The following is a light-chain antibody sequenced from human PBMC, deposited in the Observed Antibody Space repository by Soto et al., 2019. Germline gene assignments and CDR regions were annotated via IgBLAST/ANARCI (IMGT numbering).Light chain of an antibody. CDR2: DVS. V-gene: IGLV2-14*01. CDR1: RSDVGGYNY. Sequence: QSALTQPASVSGSPGQSITISCTGTRSDVGGYNYVSWYKQKPGKAPKLVIYDVSHRPSGVSDRFFGSKSGNTASLIISGLHAEDEADEYCFSFSTSRARIFGGGTKLTVL. J-gene: IGLJ2*01. CDR3: FSFSTSRARI.